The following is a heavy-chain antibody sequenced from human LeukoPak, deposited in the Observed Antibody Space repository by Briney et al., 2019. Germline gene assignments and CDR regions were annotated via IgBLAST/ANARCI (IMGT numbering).Heavy chain of an antibody. CDR2: ISSSGSTI. CDR3: ARVRGGAAGTGVDY. D-gene: IGHD6-13*01. CDR1: GFTFSSYE. J-gene: IGHJ4*02. V-gene: IGHV3-48*03. Sequence: GGSLRLSCAASGFTFSSYEMNWVRQAPGKGLEWVSYISSSGSTIYYADSVKGRFTISRDNAKNSLYLQMTSLRAEDTAVYYCARVRGGAAGTGVDYWGQGTLVTVSS.